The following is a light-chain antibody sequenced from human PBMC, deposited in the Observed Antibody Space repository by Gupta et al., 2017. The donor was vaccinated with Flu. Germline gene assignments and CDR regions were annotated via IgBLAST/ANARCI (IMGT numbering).Light chain of an antibody. CDR1: QSVSSSY. J-gene: IGKJ4*01. CDR3: QQDGTSPIT. CDR2: GAS. Sequence: GTLSLSPGERATLSCRASQSVSSSYLAWYQQKPGQAPRRLIYGASRRATGIPDRFSGSGSGTXFTLTIXRVEPEDFAVYYCQQDGTSPITFGXGTKVEIK. V-gene: IGKV3-20*01.